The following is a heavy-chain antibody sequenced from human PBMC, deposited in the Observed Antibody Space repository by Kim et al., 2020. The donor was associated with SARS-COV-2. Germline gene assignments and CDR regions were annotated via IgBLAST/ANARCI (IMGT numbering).Heavy chain of an antibody. V-gene: IGHV3-7*01. D-gene: IGHD6-6*01. Sequence: KYYVDSGKARFTTSRDNAKNSLYLEMSRLRAGDTAVYYCARVGGYSSSSWWGQGTLVTVSS. J-gene: IGHJ4*02. CDR2: K. CDR3: ARVGGYSSSSW.